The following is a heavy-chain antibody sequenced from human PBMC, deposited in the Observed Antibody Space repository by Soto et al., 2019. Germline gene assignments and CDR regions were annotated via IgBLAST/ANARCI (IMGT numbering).Heavy chain of an antibody. Sequence: SETLSLTCAVYGGSFSGYYWSWIRQPPGKGLEWIGEINHSGSTNYNPSLKSRVTISVDTSKNQFSLKLSSVTAADTAVYYCARVVNCSGGSCYSRAPYYYYYYMDVWGKAPTVTVSS. J-gene: IGHJ6*03. CDR3: ARVVNCSGGSCYSRAPYYYYYYMDV. V-gene: IGHV4-34*01. CDR2: INHSGST. D-gene: IGHD2-15*01. CDR1: GGSFSGYY.